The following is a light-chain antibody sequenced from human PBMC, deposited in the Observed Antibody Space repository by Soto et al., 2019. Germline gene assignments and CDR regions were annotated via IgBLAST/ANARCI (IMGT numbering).Light chain of an antibody. V-gene: IGKV3-20*01. Sequence: EIVLTQSPGTLSLSPGERATLSCRASQSVSSSYLAWYQQKPGQAPRLLIFGASNRATGIPDRFTGSGSGTDFTLTISRLGPEDFALYYCHQYGSSPYTFGQGTKLEI. CDR3: HQYGSSPYT. CDR1: QSVSSSY. J-gene: IGKJ2*01. CDR2: GAS.